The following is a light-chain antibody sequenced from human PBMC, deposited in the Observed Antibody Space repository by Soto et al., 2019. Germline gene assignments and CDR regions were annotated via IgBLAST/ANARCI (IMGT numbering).Light chain of an antibody. CDR1: QSVNSN. Sequence: EIVMTQSPATLSVSPGERATLSCRASQSVNSNLAWYQQKPGQAPRLLIYGASTRVAGIPARFSGSGSGTEFTLTISSLQSEDFAVYFCQQYKNWPPITFGQGTRLEIK. CDR2: GAS. CDR3: QQYKNWPPIT. V-gene: IGKV3-15*01. J-gene: IGKJ5*01.